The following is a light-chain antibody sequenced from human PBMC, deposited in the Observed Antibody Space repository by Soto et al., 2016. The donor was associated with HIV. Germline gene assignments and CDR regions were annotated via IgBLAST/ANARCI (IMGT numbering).Light chain of an antibody. V-gene: IGKV1-5*03. Sequence: DIQMTQSPSTLSASVGDRVTITCRASQSINSWLAWYQQKAGKAPKLLIYKASILESGVPSRFSGSGSGTEFTLTISSLQPDDFATYYCLQDYNYPWSFGQGTKVEIK. CDR2: KAS. CDR1: QSINSW. CDR3: LQDYNYPWS. J-gene: IGKJ1*01.